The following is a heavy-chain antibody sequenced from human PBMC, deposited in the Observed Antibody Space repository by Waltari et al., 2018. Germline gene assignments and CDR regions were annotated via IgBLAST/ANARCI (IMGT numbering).Heavy chain of an antibody. Sequence: QVQLVQSGAEVKKPGASVKVSCKASGYPFPGYSMHCGQQAHRQGLGWMGWSNPNSGGTTYAQKFQGRVTMTRDTSISTAYMELSRLRSDDTAVYYCARMKYSSSSGRSNFDYWGQGTLVTVSS. CDR3: ARMKYSSSSGRSNFDY. CDR2: SNPNSGGT. J-gene: IGHJ4*02. D-gene: IGHD6-6*01. CDR1: GYPFPGYS. V-gene: IGHV1-2*02.